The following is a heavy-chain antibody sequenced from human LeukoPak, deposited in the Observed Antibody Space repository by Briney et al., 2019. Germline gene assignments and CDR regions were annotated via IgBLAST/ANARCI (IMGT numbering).Heavy chain of an antibody. CDR3: GGHLYSGYERVFDY. J-gene: IGHJ4*02. V-gene: IGHV4-59*08. CDR2: IYYSGIT. Sequence: PSATLSLTCAASGDTITSYDRIWIRQPPGQGLEWIGYIYYSGITTYNPYLKSRVTISVNTSKTHFSLKLRSGPAADTAAYYCGGHLYSGYERVFDYWGQGTLVTVSS. CDR1: GDTITSYD. D-gene: IGHD5-12*01.